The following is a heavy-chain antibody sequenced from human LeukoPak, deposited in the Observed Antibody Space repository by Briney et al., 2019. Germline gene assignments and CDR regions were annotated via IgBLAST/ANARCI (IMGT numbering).Heavy chain of an antibody. V-gene: IGHV4-61*05. J-gene: IGHJ4*02. Sequence: PSETLSLTCTVSGGSISSSSYYWGWIRQPPGKGLEWIGYIYYSGSTNYNPSLKGRVTISVDTSKNQFSLKLSSVTAADTAVYYCARARIRFLEWLPYYFDYWGQGTLVTVSS. CDR3: ARARIRFLEWLPYYFDY. D-gene: IGHD3-3*01. CDR2: IYYSGST. CDR1: GGSISSSSYY.